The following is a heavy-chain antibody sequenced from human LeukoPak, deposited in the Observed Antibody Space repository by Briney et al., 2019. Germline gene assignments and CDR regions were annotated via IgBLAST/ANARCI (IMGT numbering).Heavy chain of an antibody. J-gene: IGHJ4*02. D-gene: IGHD1-14*01. V-gene: IGHV3-33*01. CDR1: GFTFGGYG. CDR2: IAYDGSRA. CDR3: TRYNNDHFDY. Sequence: GGSLRLSCAGSGFTFGGYGMHWFRQTPGKGLEWVAVIAYDGSRAFYADSVKGRFTISRDNSKNTMSVQVDDLRAEDTAAYYCTRYNNDHFDYWGQGTLVTVSS.